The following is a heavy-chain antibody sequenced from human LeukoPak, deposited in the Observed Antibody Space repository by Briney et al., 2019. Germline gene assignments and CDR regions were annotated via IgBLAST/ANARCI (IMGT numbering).Heavy chain of an antibody. D-gene: IGHD4-11*01. V-gene: IGHV3-30*18. CDR2: ISYVESNK. CDR3: AKSTTVTTQQRGYFDY. J-gene: IGHJ4*02. CDR1: GFTFSSYA. Sequence: PGGSLRLSCAASGFTFSSYAMSWVRQAPGKGLEWVAVISYVESNKYFADSVKGRFTISRDNPKNTLYLQMNSLRPEDTAVYYCAKSTTVTTQQRGYFDYWGQGTPVTVSS.